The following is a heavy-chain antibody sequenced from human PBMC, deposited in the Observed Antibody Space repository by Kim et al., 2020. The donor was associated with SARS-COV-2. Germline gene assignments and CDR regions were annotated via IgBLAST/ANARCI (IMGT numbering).Heavy chain of an antibody. CDR2: INQDGSEK. D-gene: IGHD3-22*01. J-gene: IGHJ3*02. V-gene: IGHV3-7*01. CDR1: GFTFSSYW. CDR3: ARDRAIYYYESSGPDAFEI. Sequence: GGSLRLSCAASGFTFSSYWMSWVRQAPGKGLEWVANINQDGSEKYYVDSVKGRFTISRDNAKNSLYLQMNSLRAEDTAVYYCARDRAIYYYESSGPDAFEICGQGTMVTVSS.